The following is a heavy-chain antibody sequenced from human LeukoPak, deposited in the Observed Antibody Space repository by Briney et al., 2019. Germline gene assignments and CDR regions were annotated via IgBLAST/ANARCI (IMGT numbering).Heavy chain of an antibody. Sequence: ASVKVSCKASGYTFTGDDMHWVRQAPGQGLEWMGWINPNSGGTNYAQKFQGRVTMTRDTSISTAYMELSRLRSDDTAVYYCAIICFGELLNWFDPWGQGTLVTVSS. D-gene: IGHD3-10*01. J-gene: IGHJ5*02. CDR1: GYTFTGDD. V-gene: IGHV1-2*02. CDR3: AIICFGELLNWFDP. CDR2: INPNSGGT.